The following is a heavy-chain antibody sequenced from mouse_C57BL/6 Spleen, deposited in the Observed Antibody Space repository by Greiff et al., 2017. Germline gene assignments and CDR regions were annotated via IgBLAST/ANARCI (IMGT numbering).Heavy chain of an antibody. CDR3: ARYSNYEAWFAY. J-gene: IGHJ3*01. V-gene: IGHV1-69*01. Sequence: QVQLKESGAELVMPGASVKLSCKASGYTFTSYWMHWVKQRPGQGLEWIGEIDPSDSYTNYNQKFKGKSTLTVDKSSSTAYMQLSSLTSEDSAVYYCARYSNYEAWFAYWGQGTLVTVSA. CDR1: GYTFTSYW. D-gene: IGHD2-5*01. CDR2: IDPSDSYT.